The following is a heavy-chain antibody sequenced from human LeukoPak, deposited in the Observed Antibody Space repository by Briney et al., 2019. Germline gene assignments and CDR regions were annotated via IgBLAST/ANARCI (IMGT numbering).Heavy chain of an antibody. D-gene: IGHD3-10*01. Sequence: GGSLRLSCAASGFTFSDYAMSWVRQAPGKGLEWVSGISGSGGSTYSADSVKGRFTISRASSKNTLYLQMNSLRADDTAVYYCAKSPGGYSPRGASSPFDYWGQGTLVTVSS. V-gene: IGHV3-23*01. CDR1: GFTFSDYA. CDR2: ISGSGGST. CDR3: AKSPGGYSPRGASSPFDY. J-gene: IGHJ4*02.